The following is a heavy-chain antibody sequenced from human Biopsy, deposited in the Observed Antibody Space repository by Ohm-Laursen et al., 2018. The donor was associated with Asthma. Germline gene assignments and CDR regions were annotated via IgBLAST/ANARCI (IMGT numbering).Heavy chain of an antibody. Sequence: SVKVSCKTSGYTFNSAGITWVRQAPGQGIEWMGWISVYNGNTKVAQKLQDRVTMITDTSTSTAYMELRSLRSDDTAVYFCARAVDYSHYYGIDVWGQGATVTVS. V-gene: IGHV1-18*01. D-gene: IGHD3-10*01. J-gene: IGHJ6*02. CDR1: GYTFNSAG. CDR2: ISVYNGNT. CDR3: ARAVDYSHYYGIDV.